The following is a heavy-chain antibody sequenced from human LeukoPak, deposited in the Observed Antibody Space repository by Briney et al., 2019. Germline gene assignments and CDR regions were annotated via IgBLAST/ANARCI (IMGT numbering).Heavy chain of an antibody. V-gene: IGHV4-39*07. CDR1: GGSISSSSYY. D-gene: IGHD3-10*01. J-gene: IGHJ5*02. CDR2: LYYSGST. Sequence: SETLSLTCTVSGGSISSSSYYWGWIRQPPGKGLEWIGSLYYSGSTHYNPSLKSRVTISVDTSKNQFSLKLSSVTAADTAVYYCARRGYYYGSGRNRGGWFDPWGQGTLVTVSS. CDR3: ARRGYYYGSGRNRGGWFDP.